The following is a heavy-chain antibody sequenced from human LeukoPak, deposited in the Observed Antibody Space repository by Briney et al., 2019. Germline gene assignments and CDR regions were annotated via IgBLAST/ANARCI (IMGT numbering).Heavy chain of an antibody. CDR3: ASDRIEVDAFDI. CDR2: IYYSGIT. Sequence: SETLSLTCTVSGGSISSYYWNWIRQPPGKGLEWIGYIYYSGITNYNPSLKSRVTISVDTSKNQFSLKLSSVTAADTAVYYCASDRIEVDAFDIWGQGTMVTVSS. D-gene: IGHD2-15*01. CDR1: GGSISSYY. J-gene: IGHJ3*02. V-gene: IGHV4-59*08.